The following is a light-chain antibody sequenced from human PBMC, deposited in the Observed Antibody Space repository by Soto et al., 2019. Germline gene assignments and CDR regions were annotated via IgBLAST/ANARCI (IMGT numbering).Light chain of an antibody. CDR3: QQLNSYPRT. V-gene: IGKV1-9*01. CDR1: QGISSY. J-gene: IGKJ3*01. CDR2: AAS. Sequence: IQLTQSPSSLSASVGDRVTITCQASQGISSYLAWYQQKPGKAPKLLIYAASTLQSGVPSRFSGSGSGTDCTLTISSLQPEDFATYYCQQLNSYPRTFGPGTKVDIK.